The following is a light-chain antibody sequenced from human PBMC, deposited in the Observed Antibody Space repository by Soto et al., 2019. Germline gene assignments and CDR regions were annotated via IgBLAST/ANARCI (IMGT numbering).Light chain of an antibody. Sequence: EIVLAQSPGTLPSSPGERATLSCRASQSVGSSLAWYQQKPGQAPRLLISGASSTATGIPDRFSGSGSGTELTLTISRLEPEDYGVYYCQQYVGSPLTVGGGTKVDIK. J-gene: IGKJ4*01. CDR1: QSVGSS. V-gene: IGKV3-20*01. CDR2: GAS. CDR3: QQYVGSPLT.